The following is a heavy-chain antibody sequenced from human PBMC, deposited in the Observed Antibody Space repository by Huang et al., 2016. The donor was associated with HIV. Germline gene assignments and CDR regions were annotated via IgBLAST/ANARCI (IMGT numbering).Heavy chain of an antibody. J-gene: IGHJ3*02. V-gene: IGHV1-18*01. CDR2: IRGSRGDT. CDR1: GYTFTSYG. Sequence: QIQLMQSGPELKQPGASVKVSCKASGYTFTSYGINWVRQAPGQGPEWMGWIRGSRGDTEYAQKFQGRVTVTTDASTNIAYRELRSLRSDDTAKYYCARDPKYHRIGYYRQRRGIDIWGQGTMVIVSS. CDR3: ARDPKYHRIGYYRQRRGIDI. D-gene: IGHD3-22*01.